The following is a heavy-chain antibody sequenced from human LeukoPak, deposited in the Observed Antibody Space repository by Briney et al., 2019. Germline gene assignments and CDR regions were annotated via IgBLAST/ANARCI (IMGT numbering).Heavy chain of an antibody. V-gene: IGHV1-69*05. J-gene: IGHJ4*02. Sequence: ASVTVSCKASGGTFSSYAISWVRHAPGQGLEWMGGIIPIFGTANYAQKFQGRVTITTDESTSTAYMELSSLRSEDTAVYYCARTTPTGYYPDYFDYWGQGTLVTVSS. D-gene: IGHD3-9*01. CDR1: GGTFSSYA. CDR2: IIPIFGTA. CDR3: ARTTPTGYYPDYFDY.